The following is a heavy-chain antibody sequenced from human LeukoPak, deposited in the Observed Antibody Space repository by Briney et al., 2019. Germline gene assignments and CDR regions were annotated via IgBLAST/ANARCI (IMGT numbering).Heavy chain of an antibody. CDR1: GFTFSSYE. CDR3: ARDGDTVIVSRPFDY. D-gene: IGHD3-16*02. J-gene: IGHJ4*02. Sequence: QPGGSLRLSCAASGFTFSSYEMNWVRQAPGKGLEWVSYISSSGSTIYYADSVKGRFTISRDNAKNTLYLQMNSLRVEDTAVYYCARDGDTVIVSRPFDYWGQGTLVTVSS. V-gene: IGHV3-48*03. CDR2: ISSSGSTI.